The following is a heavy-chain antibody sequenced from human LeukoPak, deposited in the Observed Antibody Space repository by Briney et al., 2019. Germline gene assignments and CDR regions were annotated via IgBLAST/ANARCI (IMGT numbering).Heavy chain of an antibody. J-gene: IGHJ4*02. CDR2: INPNSGGT. D-gene: IGHD2-2*01. V-gene: IGHV1-2*02. Sequence: ASVKVSCKASGYTFTGYYMHWVRQAPGQGLEWMGWINPNSGGTNYAQKVQGRVTMTRDTSISTAYMELSRLRSDDTAVYYCARARRDIVVRFDYWGQGTLVTVSS. CDR3: ARARRDIVVRFDY. CDR1: GYTFTGYY.